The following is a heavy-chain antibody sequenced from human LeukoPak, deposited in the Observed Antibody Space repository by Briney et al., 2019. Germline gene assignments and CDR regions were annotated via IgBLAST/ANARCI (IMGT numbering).Heavy chain of an antibody. J-gene: IGHJ4*02. CDR3: ASGGYCSGGSCYRRDLFDY. D-gene: IGHD2-15*01. V-gene: IGHV1-69*06. Sequence: GASVKVSCKASGGTFSSYAISWVRQAPGQGLEWMGGIIPIFGTANYAQKFQGRVTITADKSTSTAYMELSSLRSEDTAVYYCASGGYCSGGSCYRRDLFDYWGQGTLVTVSS. CDR2: IIPIFGTA. CDR1: GGTFSSYA.